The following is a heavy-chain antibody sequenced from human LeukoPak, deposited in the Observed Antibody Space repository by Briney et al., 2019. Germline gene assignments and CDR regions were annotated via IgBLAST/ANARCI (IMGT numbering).Heavy chain of an antibody. J-gene: IGHJ4*02. CDR3: ARDSMVRGVSFLFDY. D-gene: IGHD3-10*01. CDR2: INTNTGNP. CDR1: GYTFTSYA. Sequence: ASVKVSCTASGYTFTSYAMNWVRQAPGQGLEWMGWINTNTGNPTYAQGFTGRFVFSLDTSVSTAYLQISSLRAEDTAVYYCARDSMVRGVSFLFDYWGQGTLVTVSS. V-gene: IGHV7-4-1*02.